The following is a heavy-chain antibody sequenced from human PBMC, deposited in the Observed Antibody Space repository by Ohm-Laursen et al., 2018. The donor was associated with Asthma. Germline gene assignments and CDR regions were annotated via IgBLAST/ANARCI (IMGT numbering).Heavy chain of an antibody. CDR2: IYYSGST. CDR3: VREDFDWPPGYCDY. J-gene: IGHJ4*02. D-gene: IGHD3-9*01. Sequence: PSETLSLTCTVSGGSISSGGYYWSWIRQHPGKGLEWIGYIYYSGSTYYNPSLKSRVTISIDTSKNQFSLKLSSVTAADTAVYYCVREDFDWPPGYCDYWGQGTLVTVSS. CDR1: GGSISSGGYY. V-gene: IGHV4-31*03.